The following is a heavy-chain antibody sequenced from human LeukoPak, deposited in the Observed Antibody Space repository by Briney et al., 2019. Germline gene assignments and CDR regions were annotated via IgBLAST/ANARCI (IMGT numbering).Heavy chain of an antibody. V-gene: IGHV1-8*03. CDR2: MNPNSGNT. Sequence: ASVKVSCKASGYTFTSYDINWVRQATGQGLEWMGWMNPNSGNTGYAQKFQGRVTITRNTSISTAYMELSSLRSEDTAVYYCARVGPHRLIGGSVWFDPWGQGTLVTVSS. CDR3: ARVGPHRLIGGSVWFDP. CDR1: GYTFTSYD. J-gene: IGHJ5*02. D-gene: IGHD3-10*01.